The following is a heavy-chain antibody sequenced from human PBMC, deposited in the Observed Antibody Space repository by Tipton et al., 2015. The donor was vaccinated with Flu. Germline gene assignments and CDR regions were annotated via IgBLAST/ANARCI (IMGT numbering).Heavy chain of an antibody. CDR3: AREAAPTPGAGYQYDT. CDR1: GDSISNYY. V-gene: IGHV4-4*07. Sequence: GLVKPSETLSLTCTVSGDSISNYYWGWIRQPAGKGLQWIGRIYTSGTTDYNPSLKGRVTMSVDTSRNQFSLGLSSVTAADTAVYFCAREAAPTPGAGYQYDTWGQGKRVTVSA. CDR2: IYTSGTT. D-gene: IGHD3-10*01. J-gene: IGHJ5*02.